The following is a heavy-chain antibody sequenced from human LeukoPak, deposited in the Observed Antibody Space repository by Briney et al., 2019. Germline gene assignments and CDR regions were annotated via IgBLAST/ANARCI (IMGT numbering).Heavy chain of an antibody. D-gene: IGHD3-10*01. J-gene: IGHJ4*02. CDR2: IYYSGSA. CDR3: ATGDVRIDY. CDR1: GGSISSYY. Sequence: SETLSLTCTVSGGSISSYYWNWIRQPPGKGLEWIGYIYYSGSADYNPSLKSRVTMSVETSKNQFSLKLSSVTAADTAVYYCATGDVRIDYWGQGTLVTVSS. V-gene: IGHV4-59*01.